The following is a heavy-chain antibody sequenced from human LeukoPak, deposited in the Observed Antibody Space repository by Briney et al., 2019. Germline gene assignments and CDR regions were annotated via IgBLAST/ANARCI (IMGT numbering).Heavy chain of an antibody. CDR1: GFTFNTYS. CDR3: AELGITMIGGV. J-gene: IGHJ6*04. Sequence: GGSLRLSCAASGFTFNTYSMNWARQAPGKGLEWVSSIDSSSGYMFYADSVKGRFIISRDNAKNSLYLQMNSLRAEDTAVYYCAELGITMIGGVWGKGTTVTISS. V-gene: IGHV3-21*06. CDR2: IDSSSGYM. D-gene: IGHD3-10*02.